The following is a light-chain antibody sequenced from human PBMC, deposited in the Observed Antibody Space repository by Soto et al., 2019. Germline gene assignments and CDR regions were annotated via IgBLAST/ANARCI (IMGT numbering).Light chain of an antibody. CDR3: QQYKSYWT. V-gene: IGKV1-5*01. J-gene: IGKJ1*01. CDR2: DAS. CDR1: QSISSW. Sequence: ICMTQSPSLLSASTVDRVTISCRASQSISSWLAWYHQKPGKAPKLLIYDASSLESGVPSRFSGSGSGTEFTLTISSLQPDDFATYYCQQYKSYWTFGQGTKVDIK.